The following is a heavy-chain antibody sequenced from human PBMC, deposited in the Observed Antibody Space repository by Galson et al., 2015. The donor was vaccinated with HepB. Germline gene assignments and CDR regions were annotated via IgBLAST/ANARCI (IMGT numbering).Heavy chain of an antibody. CDR2: INPYDGNT. Sequence: SVKVSCKASGSNFNNFGITWVRQAPGQGLEWMGRINPYDGNTNYVQRLQGRVAMTTDTSTTTAYMELRSLRSDDTAVYYCARLGAAAGFLDYWGQGTLVTVSS. V-gene: IGHV1-18*01. CDR3: ARLGAAAGFLDY. D-gene: IGHD6-25*01. CDR1: GSNFNNFG. J-gene: IGHJ4*02.